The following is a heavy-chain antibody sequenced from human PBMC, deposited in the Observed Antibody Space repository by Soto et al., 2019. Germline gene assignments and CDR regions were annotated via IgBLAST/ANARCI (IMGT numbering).Heavy chain of an antibody. CDR3: ARVDRGSIVVFS. V-gene: IGHV4-31*03. J-gene: IGHJ5*02. Sequence: QVQLQESGPGLVKPSQTLSLTCTVSGGSISIGDYYWSWIRQHPGKGLEWIGYIYYSGTTYYNPTLKSRISISVDTSQNRFSLKLTSVTAADTAVYYCARVDRGSIVVFSWGQGTLVTVSS. CDR2: IYYSGTT. CDR1: GGSISIGDYY. D-gene: IGHD3-22*01.